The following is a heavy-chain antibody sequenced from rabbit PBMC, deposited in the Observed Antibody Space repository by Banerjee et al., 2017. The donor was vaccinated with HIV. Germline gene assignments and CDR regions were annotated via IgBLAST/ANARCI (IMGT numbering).Heavy chain of an antibody. V-gene: IGHV1S45*01. CDR2: VSTNSGNT. CDR3: ARDTGAWGDFNL. J-gene: IGHJ4*01. CDR1: GFDFSRIYY. Sequence: QEQLEESGGGLVKPGGTLTLTCKASGFDFSRIYYMCWVRQAPGKGLEWIGCVSTNSGNTWSASWAKGRFAISKTSWTTVTLQMTSLTAADTATHFCARDTGAWGDFNLWGPGTLVTVS. D-gene: IGHD4-1*01.